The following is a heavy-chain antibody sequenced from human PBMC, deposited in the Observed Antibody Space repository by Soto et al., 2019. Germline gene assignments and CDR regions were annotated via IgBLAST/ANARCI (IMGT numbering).Heavy chain of an antibody. D-gene: IGHD4-17*01. CDR1: GGSIRSGDYY. Sequence: QVQLQESGPGLVKPSQTLSLTCTVSGGSIRSGDYYWSWIRQSPGKGLEWIGFIYHSGSTYYNPSLKSRSTTSVDTSKNKISLKLSSVTAADPGVYYCARDPLYDYGDLSHVFEIWGQGTMVTVSS. V-gene: IGHV4-30-4*01. J-gene: IGHJ3*02. CDR2: IYHSGST. CDR3: ARDPLYDYGDLSHVFEI.